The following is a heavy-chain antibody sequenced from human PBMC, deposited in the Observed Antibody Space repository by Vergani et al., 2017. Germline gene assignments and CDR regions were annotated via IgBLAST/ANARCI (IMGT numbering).Heavy chain of an antibody. CDR2: IIPIFGTA. J-gene: IGHJ6*03. V-gene: IGHV1-69*13. Sequence: QVQLVQSGAEVKKPGSSVKVSCKASGGTFSSYAISWVRQAPGQGLEWMGGIIPIFGTANYAQEFQGRVTITADESTSTAYMELSSLRSEDTAVYYCARGFVTGYCSGGSCRGYYYYMDVWGKGTTVTVSS. CDR1: GGTFSSYA. D-gene: IGHD2-15*01. CDR3: ARGFVTGYCSGGSCRGYYYYMDV.